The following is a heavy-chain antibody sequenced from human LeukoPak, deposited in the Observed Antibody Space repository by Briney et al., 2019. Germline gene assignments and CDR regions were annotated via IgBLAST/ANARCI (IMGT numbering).Heavy chain of an antibody. V-gene: IGHV3-33*01. D-gene: IGHD5-18*01. Sequence: GGSLRLSCAASGFTFSSYGMHWVRQAPGKGLEWVAVIWYDGSNKYYADSVKGRFTISRDNSKNTLYLQMNSLRAEDTAVYYCARGYSYGLYYFDYWGQGTLVTVSS. CDR1: GFTFSSYG. CDR3: ARGYSYGLYYFDY. CDR2: IWYDGSNK. J-gene: IGHJ4*02.